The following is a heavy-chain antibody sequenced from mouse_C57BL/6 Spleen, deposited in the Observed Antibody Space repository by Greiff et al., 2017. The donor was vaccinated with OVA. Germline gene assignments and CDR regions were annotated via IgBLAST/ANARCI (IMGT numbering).Heavy chain of an antibody. CDR2: IDPETGGT. J-gene: IGHJ1*03. CDR1: GYTFTDYE. Sequence: VQLQQSGAELVRPGASVTLSCKASGYTFTDYEMHWVKQTPVHGLEWIGAIDPETGGTAYNQKFKGKAILTADKSSSTAYMELRSLTSEDSAVYYCTRERITTEYWYFDVWGTGTTVTVSS. CDR3: TRERITTEYWYFDV. D-gene: IGHD1-1*01. V-gene: IGHV1-15*01.